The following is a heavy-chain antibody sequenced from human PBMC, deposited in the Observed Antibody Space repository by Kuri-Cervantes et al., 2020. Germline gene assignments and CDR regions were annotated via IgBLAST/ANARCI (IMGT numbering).Heavy chain of an antibody. CDR3: ARETVPNLGYFDY. CDR1: GGSISSGGYY. CDR2: IYYSGST. D-gene: IGHD4-17*01. Sequence: SETLSLTCTVSGGSISSGGYYWSWIRQHPGKGLEWIGYIYYSGSTYYNPSLKSLVTISVDTSKNQFSLKLSSVTAADTAVYYCARETVPNLGYFDYWGQGTLVTVSS. J-gene: IGHJ4*02. V-gene: IGHV4-31*01.